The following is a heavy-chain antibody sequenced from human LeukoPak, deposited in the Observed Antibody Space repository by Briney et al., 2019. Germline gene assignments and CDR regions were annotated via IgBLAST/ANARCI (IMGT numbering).Heavy chain of an antibody. CDR2: IYNSGST. CDR1: GGSIGSYY. CDR3: ARPSRDGYRYTFDY. J-gene: IGHJ4*02. Sequence: SETLSLTCTVSGGSIGSYYWSWIRQPPGKGLEWIGYIYNSGSTNYSPSLKSRVSISVDTPKNQFSLRLSSVTAADTAVYYCARPSRDGYRYTFDYWGQGILVAVSS. V-gene: IGHV4-59*01. D-gene: IGHD5-24*01.